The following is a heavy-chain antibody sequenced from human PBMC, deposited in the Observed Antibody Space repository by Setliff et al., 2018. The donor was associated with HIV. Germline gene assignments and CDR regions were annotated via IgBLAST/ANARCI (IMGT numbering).Heavy chain of an antibody. CDR3: AKGSGKITIYYYYMDV. J-gene: IGHJ6*03. Sequence: GGSLRLSCAASGFTFNKAWMNWVRQAPGKALEWVGRVKSDRDGGTVDYAAPVKGRFTISIDDSRQTLYLQMNSLRAEDTAVYYCAKGSGKITIYYYYMDVWGKGTTVTVSS. V-gene: IGHV3-15*07. CDR1: GFTFNKAW. CDR2: VKSDRDGGTV. D-gene: IGHD3-3*01.